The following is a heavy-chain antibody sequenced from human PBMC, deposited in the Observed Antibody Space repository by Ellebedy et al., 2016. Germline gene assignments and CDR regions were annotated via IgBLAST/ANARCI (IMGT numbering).Heavy chain of an antibody. J-gene: IGHJ6*03. V-gene: IGHV1-2*04. CDR2: INPNSGGT. D-gene: IGHD1-7*01. Sequence: ASVKVSXKASGYTFTGYYMHWVRQAPGQGLEWMGWINPNSGGTNYAQKFQGWVTMTRDTSISTAYMELSRLRSDDTAVYYCARVTWNFNYYYMDVWGKGTTVTVSS. CDR3: ARVTWNFNYYYMDV. CDR1: GYTFTGYY.